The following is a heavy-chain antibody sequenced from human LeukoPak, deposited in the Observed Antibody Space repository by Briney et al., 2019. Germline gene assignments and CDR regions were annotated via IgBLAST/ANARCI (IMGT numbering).Heavy chain of an antibody. CDR1: GFTFSSYA. V-gene: IGHV3-23*01. Sequence: GGSLRLSCAASGFTFSSYAMSWVRQAPGKGLEWVSGIRGSGGNIYYADSVQGRFTISRDNSKNTLYLQMNSLRAEDTAVYYCAKDLLMITFGGVSDYWGQGTLVTVSP. J-gene: IGHJ4*02. D-gene: IGHD3-16*01. CDR2: IRGSGGNI. CDR3: AKDLLMITFGGVSDY.